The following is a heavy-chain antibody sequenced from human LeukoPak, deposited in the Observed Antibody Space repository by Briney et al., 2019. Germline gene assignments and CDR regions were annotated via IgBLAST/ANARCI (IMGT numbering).Heavy chain of an antibody. CDR2: IWYDGTNI. D-gene: IGHD3-22*01. V-gene: IGHV3-33*01. J-gene: IGHJ4*02. Sequence: WGALRLSCAASGVTFSYYGRHWFRQAPGKGLEGVAVIWYDGTNIDYAYSVKGRFTISRENYKNTLYLQMNSLTAEDTAVYYCARARDNYDIGGFSALDYWGQGTLATVSS. CDR3: ARARDNYDIGGFSALDY. CDR1: GVTFSYYG.